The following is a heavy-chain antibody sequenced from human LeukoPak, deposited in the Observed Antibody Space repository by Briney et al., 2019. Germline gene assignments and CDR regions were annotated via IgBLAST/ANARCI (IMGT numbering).Heavy chain of an antibody. V-gene: IGHV4-39*01. CDR1: GGSISSSSYY. D-gene: IGHD5-18*01. CDR3: ARLEGDSYGYRRFDY. CDR2: IYYSGST. J-gene: IGHJ4*02. Sequence: SETLSLTCTVSGGSISSSSYYWGWIRQPPGKGLEWIGSIYYSGSTYYNPSLKSRVTISVDTSKNQFSLKLSSVTAADTAVYYCARLEGDSYGYRRFDYWGQGTLVTVSS.